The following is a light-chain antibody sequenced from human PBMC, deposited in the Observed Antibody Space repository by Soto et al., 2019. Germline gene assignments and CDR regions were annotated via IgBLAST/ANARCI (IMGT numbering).Light chain of an antibody. CDR2: GAS. CDR1: QSVSGSC. Sequence: EIVLTQSPGTLSLSPGERATLSCRASQSVSGSCLAWYRQKPGQAPRLLTYGASSSATGIPDRFSGSGSGTDFTLTISRLEPEDFAVYYCQQYGSSPFTFGPGTKVDIK. J-gene: IGKJ3*01. V-gene: IGKV3-20*01. CDR3: QQYGSSPFT.